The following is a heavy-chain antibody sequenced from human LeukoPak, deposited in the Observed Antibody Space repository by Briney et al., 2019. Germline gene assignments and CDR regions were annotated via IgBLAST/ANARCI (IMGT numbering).Heavy chain of an antibody. J-gene: IGHJ4*02. D-gene: IGHD3-10*01. CDR3: ARDWLGELESDY. Sequence: ASVKVSCKASGYTFTSYAMHWVRQAPGQRLEWMGWINAGNGNTKYSQKFQGRVTITRDTSASTAYMELSSLRSEDTAVYYCARDWLGELESDYWGQGTLVTVSS. CDR1: GYTFTSYA. CDR2: INAGNGNT. V-gene: IGHV1-3*01.